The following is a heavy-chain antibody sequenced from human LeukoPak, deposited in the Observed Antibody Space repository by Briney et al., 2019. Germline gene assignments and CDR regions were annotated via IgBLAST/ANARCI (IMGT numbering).Heavy chain of an antibody. V-gene: IGHV3-23*01. Sequence: GGSLRLSCAASGFTFDNYAMSWVRQAPGKGLEWVSGISGSGSSTYYADSVKGRFTISRDNSKNTLYLQMNSLRVEDMAVYYCAKYGYYENSGYYYYWGQGTLVTVSS. CDR1: GFTFDNYA. CDR2: ISGSGSST. D-gene: IGHD3-22*01. J-gene: IGHJ4*02. CDR3: AKYGYYENSGYYYY.